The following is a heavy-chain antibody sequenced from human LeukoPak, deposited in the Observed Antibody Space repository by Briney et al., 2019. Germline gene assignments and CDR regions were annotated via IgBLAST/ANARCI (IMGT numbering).Heavy chain of an antibody. V-gene: IGHV1-8*03. Sequence: ASVKVSCKASGYTFTGYYMHWVRQAPGQGLEWMGWMNPNSGNTGYAQKFQGRVTITRNTSISTAYMELSSLRSEDTAVYYCARVPSNYDFWSGSYPYYFDYWGQGTLVTVSS. J-gene: IGHJ4*02. CDR1: GYTFTGYY. CDR2: MNPNSGNT. CDR3: ARVPSNYDFWSGSYPYYFDY. D-gene: IGHD3-3*01.